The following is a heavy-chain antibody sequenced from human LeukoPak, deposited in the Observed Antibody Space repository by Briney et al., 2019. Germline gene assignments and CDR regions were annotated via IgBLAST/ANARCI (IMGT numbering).Heavy chain of an antibody. CDR3: ASSWSGYSAFYYYYYMDV. CDR1: GGTFSSYA. J-gene: IGHJ6*03. Sequence: GASVKVSCKASGGTFSSYAISWVRQAPGQGLEWMGGIIPIFGTANYAQKFQGRVTITADESTSTAYMELSSLRSEDTAVYYCASSWSGYSAFYYYYYMDVWGKGTTVTVSS. D-gene: IGHD3-3*01. CDR2: IIPIFGTA. V-gene: IGHV1-69*13.